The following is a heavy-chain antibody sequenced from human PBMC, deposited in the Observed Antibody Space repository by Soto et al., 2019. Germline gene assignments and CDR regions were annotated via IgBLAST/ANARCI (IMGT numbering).Heavy chain of an antibody. J-gene: IGHJ4*02. CDR1: GGSISSGGYS. CDR3: ARGPPMGY. Sequence: QLQLQEYGSGLVKPSQTLSLTCAVSGGSISSGGYSWSWIRQPPGKGLEWIGYIYHSGSTYYNPSLKSRVTISVDWSKNQFSLKLTSVTAADTAVYYCARGPPMGYWGQGTLVTVSS. V-gene: IGHV4-30-2*01. CDR2: IYHSGST. D-gene: IGHD3-16*01.